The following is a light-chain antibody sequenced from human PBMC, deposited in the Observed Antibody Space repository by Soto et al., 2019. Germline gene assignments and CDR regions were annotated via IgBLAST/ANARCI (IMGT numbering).Light chain of an antibody. J-gene: IGKJ4*01. CDR2: DAS. CDR1: QSVTTY. Sequence: DIVLTQSPATLSLSPGERATLSCRASQSVTTYLAWYQHKPGQAPRLLIYDASNRATGIPARFSGGGSGTDFTLTISSLEPEDSAVYYCQQYAESPLTFGGGTKVEIK. CDR3: QQYAESPLT. V-gene: IGKV3-11*01.